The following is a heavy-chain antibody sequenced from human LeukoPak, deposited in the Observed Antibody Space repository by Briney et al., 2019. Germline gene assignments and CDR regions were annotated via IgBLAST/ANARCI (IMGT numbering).Heavy chain of an antibody. Sequence: ASVKVSCKVSGYTLTELSMHWVRQAPGKGLDWMGGFDPEDGETIYAQKFQGRVTMTEDTSTDTAYMELSSLRSEDTAVYYCATDLGYYDSSGYYYKWFDPWGQGTLVTVSS. V-gene: IGHV1-24*01. CDR3: ATDLGYYDSSGYYYKWFDP. CDR2: FDPEDGET. J-gene: IGHJ5*02. D-gene: IGHD3-22*01. CDR1: GYTLTELS.